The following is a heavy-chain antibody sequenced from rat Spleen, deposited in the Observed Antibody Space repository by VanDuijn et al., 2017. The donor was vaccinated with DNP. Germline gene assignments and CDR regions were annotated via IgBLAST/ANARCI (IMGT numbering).Heavy chain of an antibody. V-gene: IGHV8-28*01. CDR2: IWWNDDK. Sequence: QFTLRESGPGILQPSQTLTLTCSLSGFSLSTYGESVGWIRQSSGQGLEWLAIIWWNDDKFYNPSLKNRLTIPKDTSNNQAFLKITDMDSADSAIYYCARRGLGTTPFDYWGHGVMVTVSS. J-gene: IGHJ2*01. CDR1: GFSLSTYGES. D-gene: IGHD1-5*01. CDR3: ARRGLGTTPFDY.